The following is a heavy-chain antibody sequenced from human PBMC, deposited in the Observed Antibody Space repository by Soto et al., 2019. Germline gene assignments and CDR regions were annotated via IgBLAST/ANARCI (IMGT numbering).Heavy chain of an antibody. Sequence: QVQLVESGGGVVQPGRSLRLSCAASGFTFSSYGMHWVRQAPGKGLEWVAVIWYDGSNKYYADSVKGRFTISRDNSKNTLYLQMNSLRAEDTAVYYCASWGVAGTGGYGMDVWGQGTTVTVSS. CDR2: IWYDGSNK. CDR3: ASWGVAGTGGYGMDV. D-gene: IGHD6-19*01. CDR1: GFTFSSYG. V-gene: IGHV3-33*01. J-gene: IGHJ6*02.